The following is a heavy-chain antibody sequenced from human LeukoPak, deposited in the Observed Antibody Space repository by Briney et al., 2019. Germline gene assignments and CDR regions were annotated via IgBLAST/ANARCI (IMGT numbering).Heavy chain of an antibody. CDR1: GYTFTSYD. J-gene: IGHJ6*03. CDR3: ARGAANWNHASYYMDV. D-gene: IGHD1-14*01. CDR2: MNPNSGNT. V-gene: IGHV1-8*01. Sequence: ASVKVSCKASGYTFTSYDINWVRQATGQGLEWMGWMNPNSGNTGYAQKFQGRVTMTRNTSISTAYMELSSLRSEDTAVYYCARGAANWNHASYYMDVWGKGTTVTVSS.